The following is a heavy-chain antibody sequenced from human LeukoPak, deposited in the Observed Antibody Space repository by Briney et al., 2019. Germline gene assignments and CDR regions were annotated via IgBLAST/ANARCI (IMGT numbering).Heavy chain of an antibody. Sequence: GGSLRRSCAASGFTFSSYAMSWVRQAPGKGLEWVSAISGSGGSTYYADSVKGRFTISRDNSKNTLYLQMNSLRAEDTAVYYCAKDLPYGSGTGWSYWGQGTLVTVSS. J-gene: IGHJ4*02. D-gene: IGHD3-10*01. CDR2: ISGSGGST. CDR1: GFTFSSYA. V-gene: IGHV3-23*01. CDR3: AKDLPYGSGTGWSY.